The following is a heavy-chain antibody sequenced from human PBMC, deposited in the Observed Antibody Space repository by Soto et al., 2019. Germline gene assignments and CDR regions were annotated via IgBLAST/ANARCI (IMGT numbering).Heavy chain of an antibody. CDR3: ACLYNRNDGYWFDH. CDR2: IYPGDSDT. J-gene: IGHJ5*02. V-gene: IGHV5-51*01. Sequence: GESLKISCKGSGYSLTSYWIGWVRQMPGKGLEWMGIIYPGDSDTRYSPSFQGQVTISADKSINTAYLQWSSLKASDTAMYYCACLYNRNDGYWFDHWGQATLATVSS. CDR1: GYSLTSYW. D-gene: IGHD1-20*01.